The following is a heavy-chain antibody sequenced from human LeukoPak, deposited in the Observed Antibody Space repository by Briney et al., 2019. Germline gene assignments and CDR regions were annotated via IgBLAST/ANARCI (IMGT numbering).Heavy chain of an antibody. CDR1: GFTFSSYS. CDR3: ARDGGRYYGSGSYSFFDY. V-gene: IGHV3-21*01. D-gene: IGHD3-10*01. CDR2: ISSSSSYI. Sequence: GGSLRLSCAASGFTFSSYSMSWVRQARGKGLEWVSSISSSSSYIYYADSVKGRFTISRDNAKNSLYLQMNSLRAEDTAVYYCARDGGRYYGSGSYSFFDYWGQGTLVTVSS. J-gene: IGHJ4*02.